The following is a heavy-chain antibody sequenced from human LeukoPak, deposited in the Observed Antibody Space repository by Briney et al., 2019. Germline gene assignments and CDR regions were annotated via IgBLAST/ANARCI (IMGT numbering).Heavy chain of an antibody. V-gene: IGHV4-61*02. J-gene: IGHJ4*02. D-gene: IGHD1-1*01. Sequence: TLSLTCTVSGGSINSGSFYWSWIRQPAGEGLEWIGRISTSGSTDYNPSLKSRVTISLDTSKNQFSLRLNSVTAADTAVNYCARNSYGTTYFYWGQGTLVTVSS. CDR3: ARNSYGTTYFY. CDR2: ISTSGST. CDR1: GGSINSGSFY.